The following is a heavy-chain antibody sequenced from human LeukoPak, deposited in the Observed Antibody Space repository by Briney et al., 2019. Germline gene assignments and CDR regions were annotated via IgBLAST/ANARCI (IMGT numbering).Heavy chain of an antibody. CDR3: TRGDIDH. J-gene: IGHJ4*02. Sequence: VASVKVSCKASGYTLSSSYMHWVRQATGQGIEWMGVVNPSHNSRTSEQEFPGKVTMTRDRSTRTVYMALSSRRSDDTAVYYCTRGDIDHWGQGTLVTVSS. CDR1: GYTLSSSY. CDR2: VNPSHNSR. V-gene: IGHV1-46*01.